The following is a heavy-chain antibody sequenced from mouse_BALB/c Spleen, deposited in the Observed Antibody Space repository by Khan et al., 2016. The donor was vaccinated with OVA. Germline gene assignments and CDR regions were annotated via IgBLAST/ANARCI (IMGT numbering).Heavy chain of an antibody. CDR2: ISYSGST. D-gene: IGHD1-2*01. V-gene: IGHV3-2*02. CDR3: ARTARLQY. Sequence: EVQLQESGPGLVKPSQSLSLTCTVTGYSITSGYGWNWIRQFPGNKLEWMGYISYSGSTNYNPSLKSRISITRDTSKNPFLLQLNSVTTDDTANYYCARTARLQYWGQGTTLTVSS. J-gene: IGHJ2*01. CDR1: GYSITSGYG.